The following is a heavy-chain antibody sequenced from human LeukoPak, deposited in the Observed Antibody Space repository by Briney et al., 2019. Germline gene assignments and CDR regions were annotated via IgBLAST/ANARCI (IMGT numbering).Heavy chain of an antibody. Sequence: SETLSLTCAVYGGSFSGYYWSWIRQPPGRGLEWIGEINYSGSTNYNPSLKSRVTISVDTSKNQFSLKLSSVTAADTAVYYCAKRSSWYRNWFDPWGQGTLVTVSS. CDR2: INYSGST. J-gene: IGHJ5*02. CDR3: AKRSSWYRNWFDP. CDR1: GGSFSGYY. D-gene: IGHD6-13*01. V-gene: IGHV4-34*01.